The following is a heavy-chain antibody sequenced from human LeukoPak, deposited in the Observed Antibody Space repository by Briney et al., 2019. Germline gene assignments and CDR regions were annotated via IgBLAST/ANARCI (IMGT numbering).Heavy chain of an antibody. Sequence: PGGSLRLSCAASGFTFSSYWMSWVRQAPGKGLEWVANIKQDGSEKYYVDSVKGRFIISRDNAKNSLYLQMNSLRAEDTAVYYCARDRQQLVYNYMDVWGKGTTVTVSS. CDR3: ARDRQQLVYNYMDV. V-gene: IGHV3-7*01. CDR1: GFTFSSYW. CDR2: IKQDGSEK. D-gene: IGHD6-13*01. J-gene: IGHJ6*03.